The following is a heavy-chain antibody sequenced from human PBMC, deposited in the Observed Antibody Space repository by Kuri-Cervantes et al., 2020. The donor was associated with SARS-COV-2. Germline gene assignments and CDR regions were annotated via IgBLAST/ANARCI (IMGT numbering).Heavy chain of an antibody. Sequence: ASVKVSCKASGYTFTSYGISWVRQAPGQGLEWMGWISAYNGKTNYAQKPQGRVTMTTDTSTSTAYMELRSLRSDDTAVYYCARPRGIVVVPAAMGGAFDIWGQGTMVTVSS. J-gene: IGHJ3*02. CDR1: GYTFTSYG. D-gene: IGHD2-2*01. CDR3: ARPRGIVVVPAAMGGAFDI. V-gene: IGHV1-18*01. CDR2: ISAYNGKT.